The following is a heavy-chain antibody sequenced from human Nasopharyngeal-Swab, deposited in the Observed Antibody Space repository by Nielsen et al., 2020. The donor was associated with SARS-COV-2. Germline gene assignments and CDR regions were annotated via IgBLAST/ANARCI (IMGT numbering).Heavy chain of an antibody. CDR1: GFTFSDYY. J-gene: IGHJ4*02. CDR3: ARPQSSSPIEVPY. CDR2: ISSSGSTI. Sequence: GESLKISCAASGFTFSDYYMSWIRQAPGKGLEWVSYISSSGSTIYYADSVKGRFTISRDNAKNSLYLQMNSLRAEDTAVYYCARPQSSSPIEVPYWGQGTLVTVSS. D-gene: IGHD6-13*01. V-gene: IGHV3-11*04.